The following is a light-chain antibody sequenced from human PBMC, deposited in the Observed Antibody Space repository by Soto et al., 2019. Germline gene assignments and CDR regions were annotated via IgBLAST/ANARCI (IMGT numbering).Light chain of an antibody. CDR3: QQCYSTRT. CDR1: QSVSSSY. CDR2: GAS. V-gene: IGKV3-20*01. J-gene: IGKJ1*01. Sequence: EAVLTQSPGTLSLSPGQRPTLSCRASQSVSSSYLAWYQQKPGQAPRLLIYGASTRATGIPARFSGSGSGTDFTLTISSLEPEDFAAYYCQQCYSTRTFGQGTKVDIK.